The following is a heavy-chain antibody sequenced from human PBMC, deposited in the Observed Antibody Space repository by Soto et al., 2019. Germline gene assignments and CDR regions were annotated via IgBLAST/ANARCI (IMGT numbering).Heavy chain of an antibody. CDR3: ARRMVNYDILTGYRTHFDY. J-gene: IGHJ4*02. CDR2: IDPSDSYT. CDR1: GYSFTSYW. Sequence: PXESLKISCKGSGYSFTSYWISWVRQMPGKGLEWMGRIDPSDSYTNYSPSFQGHVTISADKSISTAYLQWSSLKASDTAMYYCARRMVNYDILTGYRTHFDYWGQGTLVTVSS. D-gene: IGHD3-9*01. V-gene: IGHV5-10-1*01.